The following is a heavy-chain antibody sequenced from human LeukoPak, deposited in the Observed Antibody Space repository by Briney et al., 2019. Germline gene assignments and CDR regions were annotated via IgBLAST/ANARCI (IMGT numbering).Heavy chain of an antibody. Sequence: GGSLRLSCAASGFNFSIYSMNWVRQAPGKGLEWVSYITRSSTTIYYADSVKGRFTISRDNAKNSLYLQMNSLRAEDMALYYCAKVRGVLLWFGELDGWGQGTLVTVSS. CDR3: AKVRGVLLWFGELDG. CDR2: ITRSSTTI. D-gene: IGHD3-10*01. J-gene: IGHJ4*02. CDR1: GFNFSIYS. V-gene: IGHV3-48*01.